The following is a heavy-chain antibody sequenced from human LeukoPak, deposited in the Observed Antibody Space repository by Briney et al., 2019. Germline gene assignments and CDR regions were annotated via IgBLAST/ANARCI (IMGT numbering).Heavy chain of an antibody. CDR3: ARSASAGAVAGTLN. CDR1: GGTFSSYA. V-gene: IGHV1-69*01. CDR2: IIPIFGTA. Sequence: ASVKVSCKASGGTFSSYAISWVRQAPGQGLEWMGGIIPIFGTANYAQKFQGRVTITADESTSTAYMELSSLRSEDTAVYYCARSASAGAVAGTLNWGQGTPVTVSS. D-gene: IGHD6-19*01. J-gene: IGHJ4*02.